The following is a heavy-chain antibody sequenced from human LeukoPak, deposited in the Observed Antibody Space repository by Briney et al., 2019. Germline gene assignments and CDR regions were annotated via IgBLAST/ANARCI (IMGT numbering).Heavy chain of an antibody. J-gene: IGHJ2*01. CDR1: GGSISSYY. CDR2: IYYSGST. D-gene: IGHD3-10*01. V-gene: IGHV4-59*01. CDR3: ASNRRDGYNGSRWYLDL. Sequence: PSETLSLTCTISGGSISSYYWSWIRQPPGKGLEWIGYIYYSGSTNYNPSLKSRVTISVDTSKNQFSLKLSSVTAADTAVYYCASNRRDGYNGSRWYLDLWGRGTLVTVSS.